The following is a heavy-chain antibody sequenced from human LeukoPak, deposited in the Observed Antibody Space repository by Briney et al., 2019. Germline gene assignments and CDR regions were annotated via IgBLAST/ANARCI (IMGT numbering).Heavy chain of an antibody. Sequence: PSETLSLTCAVYGGSFSGYYWSWIRQPPGKGLEWIGEINHSGSTNYNPSLKSRVTISVDTSKNQFFLKLSSVTAADTAVYYCASDPTYRATDFDYWGQGTLVTVSS. CDR2: INHSGST. J-gene: IGHJ4*02. D-gene: IGHD1-26*01. CDR1: GGSFSGYY. CDR3: ASDPTYRATDFDY. V-gene: IGHV4-34*01.